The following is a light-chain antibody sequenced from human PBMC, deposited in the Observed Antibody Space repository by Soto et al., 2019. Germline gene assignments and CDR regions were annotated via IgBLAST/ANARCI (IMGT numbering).Light chain of an antibody. V-gene: IGKV3-20*01. CDR1: QSVSNSY. CDR2: GSS. J-gene: IGKJ2*01. CDR3: QQYGRSRYT. Sequence: EIVLTQSPGTLSLSPGERATLSCRASQSVSNSYLAGYQQKPGQAHRLLIYGSSNRATGIPDRFSGSGSGTDFTLTISRLEHEDFAVYYCQQYGRSRYTFGQGTKVDIK.